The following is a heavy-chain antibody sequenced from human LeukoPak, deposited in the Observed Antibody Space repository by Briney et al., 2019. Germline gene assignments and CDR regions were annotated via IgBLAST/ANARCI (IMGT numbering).Heavy chain of an antibody. CDR1: GGSISSHY. D-gene: IGHD6-13*01. Sequence: PSETLSLTCTVSGGSISSHYWSWIRQPPGKGLEWIGYIYYSGSTNYNPSLKSRVTISVDTSKNQFSLKLSSVTAADTAVYYCARLEQQQLVHGWFDPWGQGTLVTVSS. J-gene: IGHJ5*02. CDR2: IYYSGST. V-gene: IGHV4-59*08. CDR3: ARLEQQQLVHGWFDP.